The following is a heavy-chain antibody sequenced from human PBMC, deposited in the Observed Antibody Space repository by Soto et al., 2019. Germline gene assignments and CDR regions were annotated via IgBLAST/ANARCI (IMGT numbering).Heavy chain of an antibody. J-gene: IGHJ4*02. D-gene: IGHD3-16*01. Sequence: PSETLSLTCAVSGGSISSGGYSWSWIRQPPGKGLEWIGYIYHSGSTYYNPSLKSRITISVDTSKNQFSLKLSSVTAADTAVYYCAREGGLRPFDYWGQGTLVTVSS. CDR1: GGSISSGGYS. V-gene: IGHV4-30-2*01. CDR3: AREGGLRPFDY. CDR2: IYHSGST.